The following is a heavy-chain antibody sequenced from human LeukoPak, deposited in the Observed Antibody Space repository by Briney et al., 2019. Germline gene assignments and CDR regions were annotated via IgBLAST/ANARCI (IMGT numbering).Heavy chain of an antibody. D-gene: IGHD3-22*01. CDR1: GFTFSSYW. CDR3: AKDAPMYYYDSSGYADEGDY. CDR2: ISGSGGST. Sequence: HPGGSLRLSCAASGFTFSSYWMSWVRQAPGKGLEWVSAISGSGGSTYYADSVKGRFTISRDNSKNTLYLQMNSLRAEDTAVYYCAKDAPMYYYDSSGYADEGDYWGQGTLVTVSS. V-gene: IGHV3-23*01. J-gene: IGHJ4*02.